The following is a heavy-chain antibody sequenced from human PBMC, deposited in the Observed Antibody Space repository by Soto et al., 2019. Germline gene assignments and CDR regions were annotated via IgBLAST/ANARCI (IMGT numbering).Heavy chain of an antibody. V-gene: IGHV1-69*01. D-gene: IGHD6-19*01. Sequence: QVQLVQSGAEVKKPGSSVKVSCKASGGTFSSYAISWVRQAPGQGLEWMGGIIPIFGTANYAQKFQGRVTITAEESTSTAYMELSSLRSEDTAVYYCARAGYGAVSEEPGGNYYYYFMDVWGQGTTVTVSS. CDR1: GGTFSSYA. J-gene: IGHJ6*02. CDR3: ARAGYGAVSEEPGGNYYYYFMDV. CDR2: IIPIFGTA.